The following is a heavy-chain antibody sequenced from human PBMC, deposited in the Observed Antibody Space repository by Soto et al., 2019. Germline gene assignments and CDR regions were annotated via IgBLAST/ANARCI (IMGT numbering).Heavy chain of an antibody. Sequence: PSETLSLTCAVYGGYFSGYYWSWIRQPPGKGLEWIGEINHSGSTNYNPSLKSRVTISVDTSKNQFSLKLSSVTAADTAVYYCARVGSYSYGHGGMDVWGQGTTVTVSS. CDR2: INHSGST. D-gene: IGHD5-18*01. V-gene: IGHV4-34*01. J-gene: IGHJ6*02. CDR1: GGYFSGYY. CDR3: ARVGSYSYGHGGMDV.